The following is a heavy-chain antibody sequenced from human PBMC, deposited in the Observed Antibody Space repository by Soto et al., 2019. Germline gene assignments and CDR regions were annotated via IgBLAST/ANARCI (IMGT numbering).Heavy chain of an antibody. J-gene: IGHJ4*02. D-gene: IGHD6-13*01. V-gene: IGHV4-39*01. CDR2: IFYDGYN. CDR3: ARLQTAVPHY. Sequence: QVQLQESGPGLVMPSETLSLTCTVSGDSISGSPYYWCWIRQPPGKRLEWIGSIFYDGYNVYTPSRKSRVTISVDTSKNQFSLKLTSVAAADTATYFCARLQTAVPHYWGQGILVTVSS. CDR1: GDSISGSPYY.